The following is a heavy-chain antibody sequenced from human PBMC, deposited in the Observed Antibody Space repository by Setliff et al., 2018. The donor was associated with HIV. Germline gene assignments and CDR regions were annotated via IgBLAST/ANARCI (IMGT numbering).Heavy chain of an antibody. CDR3: VRDDYGYNGKGFDY. CDR2: IYYSGSA. V-gene: IGHV4-30-4*08. J-gene: IGHJ4*02. D-gene: IGHD4-17*01. CDR1: GGSISSGDYF. Sequence: LSLTCTVSGGSISSGDYFLSWIRQAPGKGLEWIGCIYYSGSAYYNPSLQSRVTISVDTSKNQVSLKLNSMTAADTAVYYCVRDDYGYNGKGFDYWGPGTLVTVSS.